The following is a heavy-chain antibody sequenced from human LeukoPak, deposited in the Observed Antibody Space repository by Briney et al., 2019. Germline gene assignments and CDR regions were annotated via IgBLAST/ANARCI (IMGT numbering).Heavy chain of an antibody. V-gene: IGHV3-23*01. CDR2: ISGSGGST. CDR1: GFTFNNYA. Sequence: GGSLRLSCAASGFTFNNYAMSWVRQAPGKGLEWVSAISGSGGSTYYADSVKGRFTISRDNSKNTLYLQMNSLRAEDTAVYYCAKHSRGYYPPDYWGQGTLVTVSS. CDR3: AKHSRGYYPPDY. D-gene: IGHD3-3*01. J-gene: IGHJ4*02.